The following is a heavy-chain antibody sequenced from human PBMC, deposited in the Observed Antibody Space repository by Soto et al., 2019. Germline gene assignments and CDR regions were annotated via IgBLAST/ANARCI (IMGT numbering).Heavy chain of an antibody. Sequence: GASVKVSCKASGYTFTSYAMHWVRQAPGQRLEWMGWISAGNGNTKYSQKFQGRVTITRDTSASTAYMELSSLRSEDTAVYYCATTGIVVDQRKQVLRYFDWPDPYYYYYGMDVWGQGTTVTVSS. CDR1: GYTFTSYA. V-gene: IGHV1-3*01. D-gene: IGHD3-9*01. CDR2: ISAGNGNT. CDR3: ATTGIVVDQRKQVLRYFDWPDPYYYYYGMDV. J-gene: IGHJ6*02.